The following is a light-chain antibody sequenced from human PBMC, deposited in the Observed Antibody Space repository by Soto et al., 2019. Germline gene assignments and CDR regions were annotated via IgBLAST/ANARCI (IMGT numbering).Light chain of an antibody. CDR1: QSVTSSY. CDR3: QQYGSSPPT. J-gene: IGKJ1*01. V-gene: IGKV3-20*01. CDR2: GAS. Sequence: EIVLTQSPATLSLSPGERATLSCRASQSVTSSYLAWYQQKPGQAPRLLIYGASSRATGIPDRFSGSGSGTASTLTTSRLEPEDFAVYYCQQYGSSPPTFGRGPRVVIK.